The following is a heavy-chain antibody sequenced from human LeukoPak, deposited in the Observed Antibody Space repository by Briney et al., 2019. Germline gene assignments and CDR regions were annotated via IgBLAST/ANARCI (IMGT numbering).Heavy chain of an antibody. V-gene: IGHV3-23*01. CDR1: GFTFNIYA. CDR2: INDSGDVI. CDR3: ARGGWPFDF. J-gene: IGHJ4*02. D-gene: IGHD3-10*01. Sequence: GGSLRLSCAASGFTFNIYAMSWVRQAPGKGLEWVSSINDSGDVINYADSVKSRFTIARDDSKNTVYLEMKSLTAEDTAFYYCARGGWPFDFWGQGILVTVSS.